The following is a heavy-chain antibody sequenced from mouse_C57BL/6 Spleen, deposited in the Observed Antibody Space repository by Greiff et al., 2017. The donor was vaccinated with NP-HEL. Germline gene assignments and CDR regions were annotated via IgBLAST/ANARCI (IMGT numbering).Heavy chain of an antibody. V-gene: IGHV2-2*01. D-gene: IGHD1-1*01. CDR2: IWCGGST. CDR3: ARNNYGSSYWYFDV. CDR1: GFSLTSYG. J-gene: IGHJ1*03. Sequence: VQLQQSGPGLVQPSQSLSITCTVSGFSLTSYGVHWVRQSPGKGLEWLGVIWCGGSTDYNAAFISRLSISKDNSKSQVFFKMNSLQADDTAIYYCARNNYGSSYWYFDVWGTGTTVTVSS.